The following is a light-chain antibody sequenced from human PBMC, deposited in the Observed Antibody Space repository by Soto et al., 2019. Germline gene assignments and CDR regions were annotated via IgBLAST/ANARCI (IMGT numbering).Light chain of an antibody. CDR1: SYNIGSNY. CDR2: RNN. V-gene: IGLV1-47*01. J-gene: IGLJ2*01. CDR3: AAWDDSLRGVV. Sequence: QSVLTQPPSASWTPGQRVTISCSGSSYNIGSNYVYWYQPLPGTAPKLLIYRNNQRPSGVPDRFSGSKSGTSASLAISGLRSEYEADYYCAAWDDSLRGVVFGGGTKLTVL.